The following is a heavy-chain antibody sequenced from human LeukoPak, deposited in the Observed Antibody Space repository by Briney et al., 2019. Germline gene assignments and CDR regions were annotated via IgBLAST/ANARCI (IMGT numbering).Heavy chain of an antibody. CDR3: ARDVGITVADSFDP. V-gene: IGHV1-2*02. CDR1: GYTFTGYY. CDR2: INPNSGGT. D-gene: IGHD6-13*01. J-gene: IGHJ5*02. Sequence: ASVKVSCKASGYTFTGYYMHWVRQVPGQGLEWMGWINPNSGGTNYAQKFQGRVTMTTDTSTSTVYMEVRGLRSDDTAMYYCARDVGITVADSFDPWGQGTLVTVSS.